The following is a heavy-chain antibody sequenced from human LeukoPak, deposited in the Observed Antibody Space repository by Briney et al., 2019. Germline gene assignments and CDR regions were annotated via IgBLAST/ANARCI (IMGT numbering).Heavy chain of an antibody. V-gene: IGHV3-74*01. CDR3: ARGGPYSSGYLDY. Sequence: GGSLRLSCAASGFTFTSYWIHWVRQAPGKGLVWVSRINSDGRSTSYADSVKGRFTISRDNAKNTLYLQMNSLRAEDTAVYSCARGGPYSSGYLDYWGQGTLVTVSS. CDR2: INSDGRST. J-gene: IGHJ4*02. CDR1: GFTFTSYW. D-gene: IGHD3-22*01.